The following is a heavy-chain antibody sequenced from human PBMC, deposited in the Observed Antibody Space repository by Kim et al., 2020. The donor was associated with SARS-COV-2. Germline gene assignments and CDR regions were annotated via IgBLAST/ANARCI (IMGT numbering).Heavy chain of an antibody. CDR2: IYAPVGST. D-gene: IGHD1-26*01. CDR3: AREVFSETWAHPKWFDS. CDR1: GDSVNDFY. V-gene: IGHV4-59*02. Sequence: SETLSLTCIVSGDSVNDFYWSWIRESPGRGLEWIGDIYAPVGSTEYSPALKSRASISLDKSRNQLALRLNSVTTADTAIYYCAREVFSETWAHPKWFDSWGQGTLVTVSS. J-gene: IGHJ5*01.